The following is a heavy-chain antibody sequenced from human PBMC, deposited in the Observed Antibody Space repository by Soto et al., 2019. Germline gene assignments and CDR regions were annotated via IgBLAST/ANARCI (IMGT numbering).Heavy chain of an antibody. CDR3: ARDHPGLATIGLFDY. CDR2: ISYDGSNK. J-gene: IGHJ4*02. D-gene: IGHD5-12*01. V-gene: IGHV3-30-3*01. CDR1: GFTFSSYA. Sequence: LRLSCAASGFTFSSYAMHWVRQAPGKGLEWVAVISYDGSNKYYADSVKGRFTISRDNSKNTLYLQMNSLRAEDTAVYYCARDHPGLATIGLFDYWGQGTLVTVSS.